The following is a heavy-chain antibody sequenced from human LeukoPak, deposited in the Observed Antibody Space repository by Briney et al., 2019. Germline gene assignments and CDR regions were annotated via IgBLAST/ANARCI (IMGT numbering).Heavy chain of an antibody. Sequence: GGSLRLSCAASGFTFSSYGMHWVRQAPGKGLEWVAFIRYDGSNKYYADSVKGRFTISRDNSKNTLYLQMNSLRAEDTAVYYCAKGLLDYDFWSGYFPHFDCWGQGTLVTVSS. CDR3: AKGLLDYDFWSGYFPHFDC. CDR1: GFTFSSYG. CDR2: IRYDGSNK. J-gene: IGHJ4*02. V-gene: IGHV3-30*02. D-gene: IGHD3-3*01.